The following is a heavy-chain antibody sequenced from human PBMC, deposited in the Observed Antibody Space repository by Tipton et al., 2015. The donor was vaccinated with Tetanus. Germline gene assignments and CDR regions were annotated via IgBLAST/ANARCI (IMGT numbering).Heavy chain of an antibody. J-gene: IGHJ6*03. V-gene: IGHV3-30-3*01. Sequence: RSLRLSCAASGFSFSTCAMHWVRQAPGKGPEWVAVMSYDGGNKYYADSVKGRFTISRDNFKNTLYLQMSSLRTEDTAVYFCARAPNSGTSPYFYHYMDVWGKGTTVTVSS. D-gene: IGHD3-10*01. CDR3: ARAPNSGTSPYFYHYMDV. CDR1: GFSFSTCA. CDR2: MSYDGGNK.